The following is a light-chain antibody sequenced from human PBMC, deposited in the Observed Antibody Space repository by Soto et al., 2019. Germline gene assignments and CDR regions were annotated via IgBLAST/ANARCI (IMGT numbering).Light chain of an antibody. V-gene: IGLV2-14*01. J-gene: IGLJ2*01. CDR3: TSDASTTTHVV. Sequence: QSVLTQPASVSGSPGQSITISCTGTSSDVGGYNYVSWYQHHPGKAPKLMIYEVSNRPSGVSNRFSGSKSGNTASLTISGLQAEDEGDYYCTSDASTTTHVVFGGGTQLTVL. CDR1: SSDVGGYNY. CDR2: EVS.